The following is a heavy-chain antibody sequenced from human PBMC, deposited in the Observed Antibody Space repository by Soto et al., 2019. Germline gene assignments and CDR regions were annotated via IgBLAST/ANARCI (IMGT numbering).Heavy chain of an antibody. D-gene: IGHD3-10*01. CDR2: IYWNGIE. CDR1: GFSLSPSGVA. CDR3: AHGDPLDFHY. J-gene: IGHJ4*02. Sequence: QITLKESGPTLVKPTQTLTLTCTFSGFSLSPSGVAVGWIRQPPGKALEWLALIYWNGIERYSPSLKSRLTITKDTSKNQVVLTMTNMDPVDTATCFCAHGDPLDFHYWGQGTLVTVSP. V-gene: IGHV2-5*01.